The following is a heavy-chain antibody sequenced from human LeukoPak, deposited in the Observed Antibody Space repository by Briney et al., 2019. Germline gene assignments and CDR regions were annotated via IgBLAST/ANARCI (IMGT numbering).Heavy chain of an antibody. CDR2: IYYSGST. D-gene: IGHD3-9*01. CDR3: ARHVDAASYFDY. J-gene: IGHJ4*02. CDR1: GGSISSYN. V-gene: IGHV4-59*08. Sequence: PSETLSLTCTVSGGSISSYNWSWVRQAPGKGLEWIGYIYYSGSTNYNPSLKSRVTISVDTSKNQFSLKLSSVTAADTAVYYCARHVDAASYFDYWGQGTLVTVSS.